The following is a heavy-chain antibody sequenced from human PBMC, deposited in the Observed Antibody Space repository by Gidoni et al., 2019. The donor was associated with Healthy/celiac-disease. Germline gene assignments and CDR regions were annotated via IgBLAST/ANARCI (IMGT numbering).Heavy chain of an antibody. D-gene: IGHD3-22*01. CDR3: ARAKYYYDSSGYYLRYFDL. Sequence: EVQLVESGGGLVQPGGSLRLSCAASGFTFSSYDMHWVRQATGKGLEWVSAIGTAGDTYYPGSVKGRFTISRENAKNSLYLQMNSLRAGDTAVYYCARAKYYYDSSGYYLRYFDLWGRGTLVTVSS. J-gene: IGHJ2*01. CDR2: IGTAGDT. V-gene: IGHV3-13*01. CDR1: GFTFSSYD.